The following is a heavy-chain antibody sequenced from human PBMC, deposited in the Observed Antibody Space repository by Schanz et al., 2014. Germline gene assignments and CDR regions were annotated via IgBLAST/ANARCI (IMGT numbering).Heavy chain of an antibody. CDR2: FIPILDVG. Sequence: QVQLVQSGAEVKKPGSSVKVSCKASRSTFSSYTISWGRQARGQGLEWVGRFIPILDVGNYAQQFQGRVTFTADKSTSTAYMELSSLRYEDTALYYCARGTMPGAFDIWGQGTMVTVAS. V-gene: IGHV1-69*02. J-gene: IGHJ3*02. CDR3: ARGTMPGAFDI. D-gene: IGHD1-26*01. CDR1: RSTFSSYT.